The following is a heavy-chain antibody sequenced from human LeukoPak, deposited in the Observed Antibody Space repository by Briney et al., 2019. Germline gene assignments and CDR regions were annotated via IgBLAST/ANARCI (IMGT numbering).Heavy chain of an antibody. J-gene: IGHJ3*02. D-gene: IGHD7-27*01. Sequence: PGGSLRLSCAASGFTVSSNYMSWVRQAPGKGLEWVANIKLDGSEKYYVDSVKGRFTISRDNAKNSLYLQINSLRAEDTAVYYCARGSGAIWGQGTMVTVSS. CDR1: GFTVSSNY. CDR3: ARGSGAI. V-gene: IGHV3-7*04. CDR2: IKLDGSEK.